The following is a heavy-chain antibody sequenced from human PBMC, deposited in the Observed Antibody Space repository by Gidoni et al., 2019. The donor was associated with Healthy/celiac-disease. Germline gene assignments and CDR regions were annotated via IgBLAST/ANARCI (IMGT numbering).Heavy chain of an antibody. Sequence: EVQLVESGGGLVKPGGSLRLSCAASGFTFSNAWMSGVRQAPGKGLGWVGRIKSKTDGGPTDYAAPVKGRFTISRDDSNNTLYLQMNSLKTEDTAVYYCTTSLYCSSTSCYPVEGYFDYWGQGTLVTVSS. V-gene: IGHV3-15*01. J-gene: IGHJ4*02. CDR2: IKSKTDGGPT. CDR1: GFTFSNAW. CDR3: TTSLYCSSTSCYPVEGYFDY. D-gene: IGHD2-2*01.